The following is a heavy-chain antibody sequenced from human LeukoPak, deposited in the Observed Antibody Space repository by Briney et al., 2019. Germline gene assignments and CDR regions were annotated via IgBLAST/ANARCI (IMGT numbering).Heavy chain of an antibody. CDR1: GGSISSYY. J-gene: IGHJ5*02. V-gene: IGHV4-59*01. D-gene: IGHD1-26*01. CDR2: IYYSGST. Sequence: PSETLSLTCIVSGGSISSYYWSWIRQPPGKGLEWIGYIYYSGSTNYNPSLTSRVTISVDTSKNQFSLKLSSVTAADTAVYYYARRYRGYDPWGQGTLVTVSS. CDR3: ARRYRGYDP.